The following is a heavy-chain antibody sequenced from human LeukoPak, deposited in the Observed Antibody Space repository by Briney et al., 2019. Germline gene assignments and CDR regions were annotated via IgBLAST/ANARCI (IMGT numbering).Heavy chain of an antibody. D-gene: IGHD5-18*01. CDR2: ISSNGGST. CDR3: AGVDAAMPDAFDI. V-gene: IGHV3-64*01. Sequence: PGGSLRLSCAASGFTFSSYALHWVRQAPGKGLEYVSAISSNGGSTYYANSVKGRFTISRDNSKNTLYLQMNSLRADDTAVYYCAGVDAAMPDAFDIWGQGTTVTVSS. J-gene: IGHJ3*02. CDR1: GFTFSSYA.